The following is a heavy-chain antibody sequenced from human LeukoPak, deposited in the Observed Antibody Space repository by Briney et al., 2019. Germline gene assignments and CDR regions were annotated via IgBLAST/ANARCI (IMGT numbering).Heavy chain of an antibody. D-gene: IGHD1-26*01. CDR2: IIPIFGTA. Sequence: SVKVSCKASGGTFSSYAISWVRQAPGQGLEWMGGIIPIFGTANYAQKFQGRVTITTDESTSTAYMELSSLRSEDTAVYYCASLKAGYSGSYHYYFDYWGQGTLVTVSS. V-gene: IGHV1-69*05. CDR1: GGTFSSYA. CDR3: ASLKAGYSGSYHYYFDY. J-gene: IGHJ4*02.